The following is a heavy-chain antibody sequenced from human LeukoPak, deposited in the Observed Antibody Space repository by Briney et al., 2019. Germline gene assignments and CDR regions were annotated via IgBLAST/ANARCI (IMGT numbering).Heavy chain of an antibody. Sequence: SVKVSCKASGGTFSSYAISWVRQAPGQGLEWMGGIIPIFGTANYAQKFQGRVTITADESTSTAYMELSSLRSEDTAVYYCAHHYYDSSGYYLFDYWGQGTLGTVSS. CDR3: AHHYYDSSGYYLFDY. V-gene: IGHV1-69*13. D-gene: IGHD3-22*01. CDR2: IIPIFGTA. J-gene: IGHJ4*02. CDR1: GGTFSSYA.